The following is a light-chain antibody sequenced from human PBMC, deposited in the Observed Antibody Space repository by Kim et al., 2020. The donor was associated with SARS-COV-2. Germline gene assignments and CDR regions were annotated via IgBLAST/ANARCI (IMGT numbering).Light chain of an antibody. CDR1: RSINSW. CDR2: KAS. Sequence: SASVGDSVTIPCRASRSINSWLAWYQQRPGKAPKPLIYKASSLVSGVPSRFSGSGSGTEFILTISSLQPDDFATYYCQQYNSYSHSFGQGTKLEI. V-gene: IGKV1-5*03. J-gene: IGKJ2*03. CDR3: QQYNSYSHS.